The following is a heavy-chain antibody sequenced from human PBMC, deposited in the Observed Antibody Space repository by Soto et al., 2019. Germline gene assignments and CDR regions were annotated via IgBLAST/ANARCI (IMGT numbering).Heavy chain of an antibody. V-gene: IGHV3-30*18. Sequence: GGSLRLSCAASGFTFSSYGMHWVRQAPGKGLEWVAVISYDGSNKYYADSVKGRFTISRDNSKNTLYLQMNSLRAEYTALYYCAKDLYYDFWSGYPDYWGQGTLVTVSS. D-gene: IGHD3-3*01. CDR1: GFTFSSYG. CDR2: ISYDGSNK. CDR3: AKDLYYDFWSGYPDY. J-gene: IGHJ4*02.